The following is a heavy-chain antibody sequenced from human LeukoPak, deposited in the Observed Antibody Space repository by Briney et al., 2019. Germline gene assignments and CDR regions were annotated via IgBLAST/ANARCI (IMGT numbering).Heavy chain of an antibody. J-gene: IGHJ4*02. CDR3: ARKAYYYDSSGYYDDPYYFDY. Sequence: ASVKVSCKASGYTFTSYGISWVRQAPGQGLEWMGWISAYNGNTNYAQKLQGRVTMTTDTSTSTAYMELRSLRSDDTAVYYCARKAYYYDSSGYYDDPYYFDYWSQGTLVTVSS. CDR1: GYTFTSYG. D-gene: IGHD3-22*01. V-gene: IGHV1-18*01. CDR2: ISAYNGNT.